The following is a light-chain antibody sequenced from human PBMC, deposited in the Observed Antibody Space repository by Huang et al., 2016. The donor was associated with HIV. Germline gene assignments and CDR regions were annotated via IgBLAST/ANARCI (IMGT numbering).Light chain of an antibody. V-gene: IGKV1-39*01. Sequence: DIQMTQSPPSLSASVGDRVTITCRTNEGVSNYLNWYRQKPGKAPEFLIYAASNLRTGLPSRFSGSGSGTEFTLTITSLQVQDLATYYCQQSYNIPRTFGQGTKVEIK. CDR3: QQSYNIPRT. CDR1: EGVSNY. CDR2: AAS. J-gene: IGKJ1*01.